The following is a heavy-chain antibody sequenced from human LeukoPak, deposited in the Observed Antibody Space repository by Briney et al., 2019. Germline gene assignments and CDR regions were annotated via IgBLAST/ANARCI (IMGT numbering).Heavy chain of an antibody. J-gene: IGHJ4*02. CDR3: AKDAIRDARGYSSSWFDY. D-gene: IGHD6-13*01. Sequence: PGGTQRLSCAASGFSFSNYGMNWVRQAPGKGLEWVSAISGSGGSTYYADSVKGRFTISRDNSKNTLYLQMNSLRAEDTAVYYCAKDAIRDARGYSSSWFDYWGQGTLVTVSS. CDR1: GFSFSNYG. CDR2: ISGSGGST. V-gene: IGHV3-23*01.